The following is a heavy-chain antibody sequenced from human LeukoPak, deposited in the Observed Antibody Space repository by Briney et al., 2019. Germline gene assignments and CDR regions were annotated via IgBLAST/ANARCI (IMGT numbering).Heavy chain of an antibody. CDR1: GFTFSTYW. J-gene: IGHJ6*02. CDR3: ASSYGMDV. Sequence: GGSLRLSCAASGFTFSTYWMHWVRQAPGKGLVWVSRVSRDGSDTTYADSVKGRFTISRDNAKNTLYLHMNSLRAEDTAVYYCASSYGMDVWGQGTTATVSS. CDR2: VSRDGSDT. V-gene: IGHV3-74*01.